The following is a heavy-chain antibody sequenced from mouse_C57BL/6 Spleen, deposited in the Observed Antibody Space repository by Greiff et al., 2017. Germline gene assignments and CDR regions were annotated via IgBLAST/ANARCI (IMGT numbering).Heavy chain of an antibody. CDR3: IYYCGSGFKFAD. CDR1: GYTFTDYD. Sequence: QVQLQQSGAELVRPGASVTLSCKASGYTFTDYDMPWVKQTPVHGLEWIGAIDPGTGGTDYNQKFKGKATLTADKSSSTAYMELRSLTSEDSAVYYCIYYCGSGFKFADWGQGTLVTVSA. J-gene: IGHJ3*01. D-gene: IGHD1-1*01. CDR2: IDPGTGGT. V-gene: IGHV1-15*01.